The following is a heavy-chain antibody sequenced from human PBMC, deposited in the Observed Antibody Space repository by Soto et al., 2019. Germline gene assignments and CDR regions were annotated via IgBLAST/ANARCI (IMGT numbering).Heavy chain of an antibody. CDR2: ISSDGSKK. Sequence: QVQLVESGGGVVQPGRSLRLSCVASGFTFSNNGIHWVRQAPGKGLEWVAVISSDGSKKYYADSVKGRFTISRDNSKNTLYLQMNMLRAEDTAVYYCAMDLYGGSSRFDYWGQGTLVTVSS. J-gene: IGHJ4*02. CDR3: AMDLYGGSSRFDY. D-gene: IGHD2-15*01. CDR1: GFTFSNNG. V-gene: IGHV3-30*03.